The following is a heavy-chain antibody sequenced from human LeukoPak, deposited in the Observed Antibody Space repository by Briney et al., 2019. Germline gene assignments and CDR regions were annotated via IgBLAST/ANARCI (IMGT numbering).Heavy chain of an antibody. D-gene: IGHD6-13*01. CDR2: IYTTEKT. CDR1: GGSISSGSYY. J-gene: IGHJ5*02. V-gene: IGHV4-61*02. Sequence: SQTLSLTCSVSGGSISSGSYYWSWIRQPAGKGLEWIGRIYTTEKTNYNPSLKSRVTISLDTSKNQFSLKLRSVTAADTAVYYCARAYSSSWYWNWFDPWGQGTLVTVSS. CDR3: ARAYSSSWYWNWFDP.